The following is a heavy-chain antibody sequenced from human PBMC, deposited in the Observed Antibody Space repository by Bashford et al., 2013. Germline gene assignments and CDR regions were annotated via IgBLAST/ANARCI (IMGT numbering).Heavy chain of an antibody. D-gene: IGHD4-17*01. Sequence: GSLRLSCAASGFTFSSYGMHWVRQAPGKGLEWVAVIWYDGSNKYYADSVKGRFTISRDNSKNTLYLQMNSLRAEDTAVYYCARSRGDYENAFDIWGPGTMVTVS. CDR3: ARSRGDYENAFDI. J-gene: IGHJ3*02. CDR1: GFTFSSYG. CDR2: IWYDGSNK. V-gene: IGHV3-33*08.